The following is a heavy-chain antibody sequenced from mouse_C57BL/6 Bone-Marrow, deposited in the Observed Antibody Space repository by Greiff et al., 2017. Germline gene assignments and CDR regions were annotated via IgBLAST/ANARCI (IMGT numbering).Heavy chain of an antibody. CDR2: IYPRSGNT. CDR1: GYTFTSSG. D-gene: IGHD1-1*01. V-gene: IGHV1-81*01. CDR3: ARYYGYAMDY. Sequence: QVQLQQSGAELARPGASVKLSCKASGYTFTSSGISWVKQRTGQGLEWIGEIYPRSGNTYYNEKFKGKATLTADKSSSTAYMELRSLTSEDSAVYFCARYYGYAMDYWGQGTSVTVSS. J-gene: IGHJ4*01.